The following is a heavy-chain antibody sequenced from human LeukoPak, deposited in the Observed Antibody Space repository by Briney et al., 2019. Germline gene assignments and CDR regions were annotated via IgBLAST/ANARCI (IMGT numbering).Heavy chain of an antibody. D-gene: IGHD2-21*02. J-gene: IGHJ4*02. Sequence: SETLSLTCTVSGGSISSYYWSWIRQSAGKGLEWIGRIYTSGSTNYNPSLKSRVTMSVDTSKNQFSLKLSSVTAADTAVYYCARHTYCGGDCYSPDYFDYWGQGTLVTVSS. CDR2: IYTSGST. CDR3: ARHTYCGGDCYSPDYFDY. CDR1: GGSISSYY. V-gene: IGHV4-4*07.